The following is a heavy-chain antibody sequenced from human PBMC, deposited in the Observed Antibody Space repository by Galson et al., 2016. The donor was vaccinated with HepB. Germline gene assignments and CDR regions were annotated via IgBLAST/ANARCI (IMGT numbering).Heavy chain of an antibody. CDR3: AHGHVAAAGPGAFDI. D-gene: IGHD6-13*01. Sequence: PALVKPTQTLTLTCTFSGFSLTTNGVGVGWIRQPPGKALEWLALIYWDDDKRYSPSLKSRLTITKDTSKNQVVLTMTNMDPVDTATYYCAHGHVAAAGPGAFDIWGQGTMVTVSS. CDR2: IYWDDDK. J-gene: IGHJ3*02. V-gene: IGHV2-5*02. CDR1: GFSLTTNGVG.